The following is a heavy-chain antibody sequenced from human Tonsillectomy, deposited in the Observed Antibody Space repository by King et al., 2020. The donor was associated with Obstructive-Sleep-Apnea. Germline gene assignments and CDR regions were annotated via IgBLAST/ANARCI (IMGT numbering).Heavy chain of an antibody. CDR3: ARSRLRWLQLRVHFDY. D-gene: IGHD5-24*01. J-gene: IGHJ4*02. CDR1: GFTFSSYS. Sequence: VQLVESGGGLVQPGGSLRLSCAASGFTFSSYSMNWVRQAPGKGLEWVSYISSSSSTIYYAYSVKGRFTISRDNAKNSLYLQMNSLRAEDTAVYYCARSRLRWLQLRVHFDYWGQGTLVTVSS. V-gene: IGHV3-48*04. CDR2: ISSSSSTI.